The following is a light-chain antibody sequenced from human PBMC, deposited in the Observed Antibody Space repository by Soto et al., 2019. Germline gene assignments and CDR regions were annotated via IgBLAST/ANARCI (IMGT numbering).Light chain of an antibody. Sequence: QSALTQPASVSGSPGQSITISCTGTSSDVGTYNYVSWYQHRPGKAPKLMIYDVSYRPSGVSNRFSGSKSANTASLTISGLQAEDEADYYCSSYITSNTQVFGGGTKLTVL. CDR1: SSDVGTYNY. J-gene: IGLJ3*02. CDR3: SSYITSNTQV. CDR2: DVS. V-gene: IGLV2-14*01.